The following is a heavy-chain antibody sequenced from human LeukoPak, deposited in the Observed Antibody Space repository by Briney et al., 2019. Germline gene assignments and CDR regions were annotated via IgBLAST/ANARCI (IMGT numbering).Heavy chain of an antibody. D-gene: IGHD3-10*01. Sequence: PSETLSLTCTVSGGSISGYYWSWIRQPAGKGLEWIGRIYTTGSTNYNPSLKSRVTISVDKSKNQFSLKMSSVTAADTAVYYCARGTYGSGSRVYYYYYMDVWGKGTTVTVSS. V-gene: IGHV4-4*07. CDR3: ARGTYGSGSRVYYYYYMDV. CDR2: IYTTGST. J-gene: IGHJ6*03. CDR1: GGSISGYY.